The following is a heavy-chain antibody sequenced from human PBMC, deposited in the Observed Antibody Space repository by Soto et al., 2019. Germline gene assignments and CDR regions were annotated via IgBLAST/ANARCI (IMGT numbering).Heavy chain of an antibody. CDR1: GGTFSSYA. J-gene: IGHJ5*02. CDR2: IIPIFGNT. V-gene: IGHV1-69*05. D-gene: IGHD6-19*01. Sequence: GASVKVSCKASGGTFSSYAISWVRQAPGQGLEWMGGIIPIFGNTKYSQKFQGRVTITRDTSASTAYMELSSLRSEDTAVYYCARGAHSSGWLNWFDPWGQGTLVTVSS. CDR3: ARGAHSSGWLNWFDP.